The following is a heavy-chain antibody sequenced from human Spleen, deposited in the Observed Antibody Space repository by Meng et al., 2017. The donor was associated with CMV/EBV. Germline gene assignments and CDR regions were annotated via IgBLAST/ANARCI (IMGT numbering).Heavy chain of an antibody. J-gene: IGHJ4*02. D-gene: IGHD3-10*01. CDR3: AKGRMVRGVITGALDY. V-gene: IGHV3-23*03. CDR2: IYSGGSTT. Sequence: GGSLRLSCAASGFTFSSYAMSWVRQAPGKGLEWVSLIYSGGSTTYYADSVKGRFTISRDNSKNTLYLQMNSLRAEDTAEYYCAKGRMVRGVITGALDYWGQGTLVTVSS. CDR1: GFTFSSYA.